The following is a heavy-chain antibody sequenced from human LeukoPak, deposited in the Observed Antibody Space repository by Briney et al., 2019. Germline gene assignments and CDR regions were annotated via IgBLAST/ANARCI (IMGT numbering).Heavy chain of an antibody. CDR2: IDTDGSST. CDR3: TRGGTTFDY. Sequence: PGGSLRLSCAASGFTFSSYWTHWVRQAPGKGLVWVSRIDTDGSSTTYADSVKGRFTISRGNAKNTLYLQMNSLRAEDTAIYYCTRGGTTFDYWGQGTLVTVSS. D-gene: IGHD1-1*01. J-gene: IGHJ4*02. V-gene: IGHV3-74*01. CDR1: GFTFSSYW.